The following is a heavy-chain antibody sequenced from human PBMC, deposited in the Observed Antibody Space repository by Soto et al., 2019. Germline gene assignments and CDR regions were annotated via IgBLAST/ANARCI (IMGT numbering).Heavy chain of an antibody. CDR3: ARGGYFDSSNYLAY. D-gene: IGHD3-22*01. CDR2: SNPGNGTA. V-gene: IGHV1-3*02. CDR1: GYNFTSSG. Sequence: ASVKVSCKASGYNFTSSGINWVRQAPGRGLEWRGWSNPGNGTAKYSQQFQGRVIIDRDTSASTAYMELSSLRSEDTAVYYWARGGYFDSSNYLAYWGLGTMVTGSS. J-gene: IGHJ4*02.